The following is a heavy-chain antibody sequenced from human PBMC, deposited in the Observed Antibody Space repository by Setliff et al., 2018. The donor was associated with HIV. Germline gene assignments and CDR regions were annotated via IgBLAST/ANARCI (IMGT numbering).Heavy chain of an antibody. V-gene: IGHV3-48*01. J-gene: IGHJ6*02. CDR1: GFSYSTYW. D-gene: IGHD3-10*01. Sequence: PGGSLRLSCAASGFSYSTYWMSWVRQASGKGLEWISYINREETTEWYADSVKGRFIISRDNAKNSLYLQMSSLRAEDTAVYYCARDYLYYNMYNGSPVYGMYVWGQGTTVTVSS. CDR2: INREETTE. CDR3: ARDYLYYNMYNGSPVYGMYV.